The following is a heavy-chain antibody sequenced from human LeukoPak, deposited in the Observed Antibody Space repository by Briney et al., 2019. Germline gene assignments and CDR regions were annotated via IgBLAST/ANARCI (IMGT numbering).Heavy chain of an antibody. CDR2: ISGSGGNT. D-gene: IGHD3-9*01. CDR1: GFTFSSYA. Sequence: GGSLRLSCAASGFTFSSYAMSWVRQAPGKGLEWVSAISGSGGNTYYADSVKGRFTISRDNSMDTLHLQMNSLRAEDTAVYYCAKSRLVIDYWGQGTLVTVSS. J-gene: IGHJ4*02. CDR3: AKSRLVIDY. V-gene: IGHV3-23*01.